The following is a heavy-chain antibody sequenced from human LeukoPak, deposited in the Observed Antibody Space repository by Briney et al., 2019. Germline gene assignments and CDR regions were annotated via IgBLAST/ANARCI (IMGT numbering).Heavy chain of an antibody. Sequence: NPGGSLRLSCAASGFTFSSSSMNWVRQAPGKGLEWVSSISSSSSYIYYADSVKGRFTISRDNAKNSLYLQMNSLRAEDTAVYYCASISPAIAAAGTDYWGQGTLVTASS. V-gene: IGHV3-21*01. CDR1: GFTFSSSS. D-gene: IGHD6-13*01. CDR3: ASISPAIAAAGTDY. J-gene: IGHJ4*02. CDR2: ISSSSSYI.